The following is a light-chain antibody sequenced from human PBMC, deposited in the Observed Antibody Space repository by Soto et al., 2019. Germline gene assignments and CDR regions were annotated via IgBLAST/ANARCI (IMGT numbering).Light chain of an antibody. CDR3: QQYNSFPWT. CDR2: DAS. V-gene: IGKV1-5*01. Sequence: DIQMTQSPSTLSASVGDRVSFTCRASHYISMSLAWYQQRPGKAPSLLITDASKLESGVPPRFNGSRSETEFTLTIRNLQPDDFATYYCQQYNSFPWTFGLGTKVDIK. CDR1: HYISMS. J-gene: IGKJ1*01.